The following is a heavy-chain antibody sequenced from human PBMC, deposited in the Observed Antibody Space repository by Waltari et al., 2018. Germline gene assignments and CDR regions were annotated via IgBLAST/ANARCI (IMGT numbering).Heavy chain of an antibody. Sequence: QLQLQESGPGLVKPSETLSLTCIFSGGSISISNYYWGWIRQPPGTGLVWFGSIDSGGSTYYNPSLKRRVTISVDTSKIHFSLKLNYVTAADTAVYFCARDRPGTINSFDPWGQGTLVTVSS. V-gene: IGHV4-39*02. D-gene: IGHD1-1*01. CDR3: ARDRPGTINSFDP. CDR2: IDSGGST. J-gene: IGHJ5*02. CDR1: GGSISISNYY.